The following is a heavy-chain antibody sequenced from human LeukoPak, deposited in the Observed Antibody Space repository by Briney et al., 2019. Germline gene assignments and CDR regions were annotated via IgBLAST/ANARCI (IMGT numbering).Heavy chain of an antibody. Sequence: ASVKVSCKASGYTFTGYYMHWVRQAPGQGLEWMGWINPNSGGTNYAQKFQGRVTMTTDTSTSTAYMELRSLRSDDTAVYYCARAVKAMATYYYYYGMDVWGQGTTVTVSS. CDR2: INPNSGGT. V-gene: IGHV1-2*02. J-gene: IGHJ6*02. D-gene: IGHD5-18*01. CDR1: GYTFTGYY. CDR3: ARAVKAMATYYYYYGMDV.